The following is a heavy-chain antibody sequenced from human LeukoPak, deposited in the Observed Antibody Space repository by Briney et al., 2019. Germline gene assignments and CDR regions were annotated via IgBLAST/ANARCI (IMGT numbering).Heavy chain of an antibody. J-gene: IGHJ4*02. CDR3: ARGDRRFEY. Sequence: GGSLRLSCAASGFAFSTYWMTWVRQAPGKGLEWVANIKEDGSEKYYVDSVKGRFTISRDNAKNSLYLQITSLRADGTAVYYCARGDRRFEYWGQGTLVTVSS. V-gene: IGHV3-7*01. CDR2: IKEDGSEK. CDR1: GFAFSTYW. D-gene: IGHD2-21*01.